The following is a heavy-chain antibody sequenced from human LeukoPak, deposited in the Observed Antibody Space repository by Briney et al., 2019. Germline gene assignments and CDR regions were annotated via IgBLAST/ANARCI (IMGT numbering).Heavy chain of an antibody. CDR2: ISAAGGNI. D-gene: IGHD4-17*01. Sequence: PGGSLRLSCAASGFTFSSYAMNWVRQAPGKGLEWVSGISAAGGNIYYADSVKGRFTISRDNAKNSLYLQMNSLRAEDTAVYYCARDETTVTVYYYYGMDVWGQGTTVTVSS. CDR1: GFTFSSYA. V-gene: IGHV3-21*01. J-gene: IGHJ6*02. CDR3: ARDETTVTVYYYYGMDV.